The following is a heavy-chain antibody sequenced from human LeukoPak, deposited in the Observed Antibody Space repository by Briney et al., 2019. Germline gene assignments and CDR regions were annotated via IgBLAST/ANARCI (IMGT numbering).Heavy chain of an antibody. V-gene: IGHV1-8*02. Sequence: ASVKVSCKASGYTFTSYDINWVRQATGQGLEWMGWMNPNSGNTGYAQKFQGRVTMTTDTSTSTAYMELRSLRSDDTAVYYCARDFLGRINGGANYFGMGVWGQGTTVIVSS. CDR1: GYTFTSYD. D-gene: IGHD4/OR15-4a*01. CDR3: ARDFLGRINGGANYFGMGV. CDR2: MNPNSGNT. J-gene: IGHJ6*02.